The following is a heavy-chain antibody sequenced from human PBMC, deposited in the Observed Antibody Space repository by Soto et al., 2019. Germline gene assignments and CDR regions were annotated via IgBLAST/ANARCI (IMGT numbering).Heavy chain of an antibody. D-gene: IGHD6-13*01. Sequence: KFQGRVTITRDTSASTAYMELRSLRSEDTAVYYCARDAVAAQYWGQGTLVTVSS. J-gene: IGHJ4*02. V-gene: IGHV1-3*01. CDR3: ARDAVAAQY.